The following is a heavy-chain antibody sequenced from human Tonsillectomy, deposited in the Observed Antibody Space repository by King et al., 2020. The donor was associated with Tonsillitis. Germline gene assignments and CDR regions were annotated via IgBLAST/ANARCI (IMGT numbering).Heavy chain of an antibody. V-gene: IGHV3-11*01. J-gene: IGHJ4*02. CDR3: ARRVPREDYFDY. CDR1: GFTFSDYY. D-gene: IGHD4/OR15-4a*01. Sequence: HGQLVQSGGGLVKPGGSLRLSCAASGFTFSDYYMSWIRQAPGKGPEWVSYISGRGTTISYADSVRGRFTISRDNAKNSLYLQMNSLRAEDTAVYYCARRVPREDYFDYWGQGTLVTVSS. CDR2: ISGRGTTI.